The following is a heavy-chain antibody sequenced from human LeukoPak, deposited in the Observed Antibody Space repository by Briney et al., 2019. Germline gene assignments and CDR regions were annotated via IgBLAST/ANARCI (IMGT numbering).Heavy chain of an antibody. D-gene: IGHD4-17*01. Sequence: SVKVSCKASGGTFSSYAISWVRQAPGQGLEWMGRIIPILGIANYAQKFQGRVTITADKSTSTAYMELSSLRSEDTAVYYCARDRPGYGEKDPRSNNWFDPWGQGTLVTVSS. CDR2: IIPILGIA. V-gene: IGHV1-69*04. CDR1: GGTFSSYA. J-gene: IGHJ5*02. CDR3: ARDRPGYGEKDPRSNNWFDP.